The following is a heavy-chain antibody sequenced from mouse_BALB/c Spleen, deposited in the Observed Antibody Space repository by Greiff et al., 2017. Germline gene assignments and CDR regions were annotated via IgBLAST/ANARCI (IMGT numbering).Heavy chain of an antibody. Sequence: QVQLQQSGAELVRPGTSVKVSCKASGYAFTNYLIEWVRQRPGQGLEWIGVINPGSGGTNYNEKFKGKATLTADKSSSTAYMQLSSLTSDDSAVYFCARSVYYDYDRFAYWGQGTLVTVSA. J-gene: IGHJ3*01. D-gene: IGHD2-4*01. CDR2: INPGSGGT. CDR3: ARSVYYDYDRFAY. V-gene: IGHV1-54*03. CDR1: GYAFTNYL.